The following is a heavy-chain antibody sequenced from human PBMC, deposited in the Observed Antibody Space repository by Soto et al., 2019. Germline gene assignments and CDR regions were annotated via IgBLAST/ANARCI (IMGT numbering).Heavy chain of an antibody. J-gene: IGHJ4*02. CDR1: GYTFTSYA. Sequence: ASVKVSCKASGYTFTSYAMHWVRQAPGQRLEWMGWINAGNGNTKYSQKFQGRVTITRDTSASTAYMELSSLRSEDTAVYYCARQPPYYDSSGYPFDYWGQGTLVTVSS. CDR2: INAGNGNT. V-gene: IGHV1-3*01. CDR3: ARQPPYYDSSGYPFDY. D-gene: IGHD3-22*01.